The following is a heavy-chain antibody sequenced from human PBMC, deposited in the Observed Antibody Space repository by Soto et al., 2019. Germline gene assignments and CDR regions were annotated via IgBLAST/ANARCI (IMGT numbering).Heavy chain of an antibody. CDR1: GFTFSSYW. CDR3: ARDNFPVAAAVTGY. D-gene: IGHD6-13*01. Sequence: EVQLVESGGGLVQPGGSLRLSCAASGFTFSSYWMSWVRQAPGKGLEWVANIKQDGGETYYVDSVKGRFTISRDNAKNALSLQIISLRAEDTAVYYCARDNFPVAAAVTGYWGPGTLLTVSS. V-gene: IGHV3-7*03. J-gene: IGHJ4*02. CDR2: IKQDGGET.